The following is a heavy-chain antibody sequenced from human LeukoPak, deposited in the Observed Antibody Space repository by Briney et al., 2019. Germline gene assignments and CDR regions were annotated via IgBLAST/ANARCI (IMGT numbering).Heavy chain of an antibody. CDR2: IYYSGST. V-gene: IGHV4-39*07. CDR1: GGSISSSSYY. J-gene: IGHJ6*02. CDR3: ASAYCGGDCYSDYYYYGMDV. Sequence: SETLSLTCTVSGGSISSSSYYWGWIRQPPGKGLEWIGSIYYSGSTYYNPSLKSRVTISVDTSKNQFSLKLSSVTAADTAVYYCASAYCGGDCYSDYYYYGMDVWGQGNTVTVSS. D-gene: IGHD2-21*02.